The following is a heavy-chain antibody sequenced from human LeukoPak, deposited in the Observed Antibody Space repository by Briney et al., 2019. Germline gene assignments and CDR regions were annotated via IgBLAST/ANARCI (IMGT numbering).Heavy chain of an antibody. CDR3: ARDGGWGYTPVWGFTPYRYYYMDV. CDR1: GYTFTSYD. CDR2: MNPNSGNT. V-gene: IGHV1-8*01. D-gene: IGHD3-16*01. J-gene: IGHJ6*03. Sequence: GASVKVSCKASGYTFTSYDINWVRQATGQGLEWMGWMNPNSGNTGYAQKFQGRVTMTRNTSISTAYMELSSLRSEDTAVYYCARDGGWGYTPVWGFTPYRYYYMDVWGKGTTVTISS.